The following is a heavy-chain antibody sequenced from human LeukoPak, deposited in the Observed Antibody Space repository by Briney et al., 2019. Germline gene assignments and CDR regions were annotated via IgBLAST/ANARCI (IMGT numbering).Heavy chain of an antibody. Sequence: SQTLSLTCAVSGGSISSGGYSWSWIRQPPGKGLEWIGYIYHGGSTYYDPSLKSRVTISVDRSKNQFSLKLSSVTAADTAVYYCARARVVPAAMIWFDPWGQGTLVTVSS. CDR3: ARARVVPAAMIWFDP. CDR2: IYHGGST. D-gene: IGHD2-2*01. V-gene: IGHV4-30-2*01. J-gene: IGHJ5*02. CDR1: GGSISSGGYS.